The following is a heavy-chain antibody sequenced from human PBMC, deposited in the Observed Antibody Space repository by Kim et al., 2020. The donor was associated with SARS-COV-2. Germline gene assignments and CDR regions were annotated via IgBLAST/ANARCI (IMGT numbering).Heavy chain of an antibody. CDR1: GGTFSSYA. V-gene: IGHV1-69*04. D-gene: IGHD6-6*01. Sequence: SVKVSCKASGGTFSSYAISWVRQAPGQGLEWMGRIIPILGIANYAQKFQGRVTITADKSTSTAYMELSSLRSEDTAVYYCARGPLPYSSSSAYYYYYMDVWGKGTTVTVSS. J-gene: IGHJ6*03. CDR2: IIPILGIA. CDR3: ARGPLPYSSSSAYYYYYMDV.